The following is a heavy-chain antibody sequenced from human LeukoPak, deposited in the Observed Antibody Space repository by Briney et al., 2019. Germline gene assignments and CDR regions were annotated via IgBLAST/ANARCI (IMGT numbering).Heavy chain of an antibody. CDR3: ARPVREPYCSSTSCYPYYFDY. CDR2: IYHSGST. D-gene: IGHD2-2*01. CDR1: GGSISSSNW. Sequence: SGTLSLTCAVSGGSISSSNWWSWVRQPPGKGLEWIGEIYHSGSTYYNPSLKSRVTISVDTSKNQFSLKLSSVTAADTAVYYCARPVREPYCSSTSCYPYYFDYWGQGTPVTVSS. V-gene: IGHV4-4*02. J-gene: IGHJ4*02.